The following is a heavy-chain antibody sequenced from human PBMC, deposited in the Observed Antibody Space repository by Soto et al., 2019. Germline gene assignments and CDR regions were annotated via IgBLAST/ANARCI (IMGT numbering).Heavy chain of an antibody. CDR3: ARYKSNYYYGMDV. CDR1: GGSISSYY. Sequence: QVQLQESGPGLVKPSETLSLTCTVSGGSISSYYWSWIRQPPGKGLEWIGYIYYSGITNYNPALMLRVTVSVDTCANQFSPKLSSVAAADTAVYYCARYKSNYYYGMDVWGQGTTVTVSS. D-gene: IGHD1-20*01. V-gene: IGHV4-59*01. CDR2: IYYSGIT. J-gene: IGHJ6*02.